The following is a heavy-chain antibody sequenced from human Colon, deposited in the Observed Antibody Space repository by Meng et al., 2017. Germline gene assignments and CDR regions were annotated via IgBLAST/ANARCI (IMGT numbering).Heavy chain of an antibody. J-gene: IGHJ5*01. CDR1: VGSFSDNH. V-gene: IGHV4-34*01. D-gene: IGHD3-10*01. Sequence: QGQLQQGGAGILKPSGTLSLTWAVYVGSFSDNHWSWVRQPPGKGLEWIGEINHDGNTNYNPSLKSRVTISVDTSKNQFSLTLRSVTAADTAVYYCARNEIKYYFGSSNYRSYNYFDPWGQGTLVTVSS. CDR3: ARNEIKYYFGSSNYRSYNYFDP. CDR2: INHDGNT.